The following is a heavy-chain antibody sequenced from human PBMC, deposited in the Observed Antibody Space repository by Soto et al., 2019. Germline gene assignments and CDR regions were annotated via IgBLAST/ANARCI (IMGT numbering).Heavy chain of an antibody. J-gene: IGHJ4*02. CDR2: IIPIFGTA. CDR3: ASGRREQLASD. D-gene: IGHD6-6*01. Sequence: KVSCKASGGTFSSYAISWERQAPGQGLEWMGGIIPIFGTANYAQKFQGRVTITADESTSTAYMELSSLRSEDTAVYYCASGRREQLASDWGQGTLVTVSS. V-gene: IGHV1-69*01. CDR1: GGTFSSYA.